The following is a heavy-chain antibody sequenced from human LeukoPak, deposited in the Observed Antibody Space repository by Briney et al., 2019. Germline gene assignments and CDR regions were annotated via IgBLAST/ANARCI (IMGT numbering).Heavy chain of an antibody. CDR2: ISYDGSNK. CDR3: AKFPTTVTTEAVDY. D-gene: IGHD4-17*01. CDR1: GFTFSSYG. Sequence: GGSLRLSCAASGFTFSSYGMHWVRQAPGKGLEWVAVISYDGSNKYYADSVKGRFTISRDNSKNTLHLQMNSLRAEDTAVYYCAKFPTTVTTEAVDYWGQGTLVTVSS. J-gene: IGHJ4*02. V-gene: IGHV3-30*18.